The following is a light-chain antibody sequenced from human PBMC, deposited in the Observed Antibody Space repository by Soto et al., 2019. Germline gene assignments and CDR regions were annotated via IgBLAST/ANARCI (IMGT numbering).Light chain of an antibody. CDR2: DAS. J-gene: IGKJ2*01. CDR3: QQRSNWSMYT. V-gene: IGKV3-11*01. Sequence: EIVLTQSPATLSLSPGERATLSCRASQSVSSYLAWYQQKPGQAPRLLIYDASNRATGIPAMFSGSGSGTDFTLTISSLEPEDFAVYYCQQRSNWSMYTFCQGTKLEIK. CDR1: QSVSSY.